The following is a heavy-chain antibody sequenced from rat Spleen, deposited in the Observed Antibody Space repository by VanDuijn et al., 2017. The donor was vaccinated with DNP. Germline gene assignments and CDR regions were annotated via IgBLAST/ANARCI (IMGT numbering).Heavy chain of an antibody. Sequence: EVQLVESGGGLVQPGNSLKLSCAASGFIFSDYAMAWVRRSPKKGLEWVASVIYDGRTTYYRDSVKGRFTISRDNAKNTQYLQMDSLRSEDTATYYCATGPHWFAYWGQGTLVTVSS. CDR3: ATGPHWFAY. CDR1: GFIFSDYA. CDR2: VIYDGRTT. J-gene: IGHJ3*01. V-gene: IGHV5S10*01.